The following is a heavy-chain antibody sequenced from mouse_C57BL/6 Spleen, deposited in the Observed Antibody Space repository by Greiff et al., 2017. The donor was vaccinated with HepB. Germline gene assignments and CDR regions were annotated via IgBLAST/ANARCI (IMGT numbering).Heavy chain of an antibody. CDR1: GYTFTSYG. V-gene: IGHV1-81*01. CDR3: AREGNLLYGYDEGWFAY. J-gene: IGHJ3*01. D-gene: IGHD2-2*01. Sequence: QVQLQQSGAELARPGASVKLSCKASGYTFTSYGISWVKQRTGQGLEWIGEIYPRSGNTYYNEKFKGKATLTADKSSSTAYMELRSLTSEDSAVYCCAREGNLLYGYDEGWFAYWGQGTLVTDSA. CDR2: IYPRSGNT.